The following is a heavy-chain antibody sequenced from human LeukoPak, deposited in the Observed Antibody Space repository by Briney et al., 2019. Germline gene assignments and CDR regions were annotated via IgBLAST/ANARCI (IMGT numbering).Heavy chain of an antibody. D-gene: IGHD5-18*01. J-gene: IGHJ4*02. CDR2: IIPIFGTA. CDR3: ARVVIGYGQIDY. V-gene: IGHV1-69*05. CDR1: GGTFSSYA. Sequence: ASVKVPCKASGGTFSSYAISWVRQAPGQGLEWMGRIIPIFGTANYAQKFQGRVTITTDESTSTAYMELSSLRSEDTAVYYCARVVIGYGQIDYWGQGTLVTVSS.